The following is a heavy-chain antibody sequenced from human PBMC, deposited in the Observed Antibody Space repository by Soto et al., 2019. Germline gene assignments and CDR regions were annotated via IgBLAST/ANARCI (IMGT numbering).Heavy chain of an antibody. V-gene: IGHV4-4*02. J-gene: IGHJ6*02. CDR1: GGSISSSNW. CDR3: ARDRIVVVVAAYYYYGMDV. Sequence: PSETLSLTCAVSGGSISSSNWWSWVRQPPGKGLEWIGEIYHSGSTNYNPSLKSRVTISVDKSKNQFSLKLSSVTAADTAVYYCARDRIVVVVAAYYYYGMDVWGQGTTVTVSS. D-gene: IGHD2-15*01. CDR2: IYHSGST.